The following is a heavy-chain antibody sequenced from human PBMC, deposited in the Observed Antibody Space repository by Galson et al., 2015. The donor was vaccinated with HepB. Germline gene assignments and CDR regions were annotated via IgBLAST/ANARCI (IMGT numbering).Heavy chain of an antibody. D-gene: IGHD2-15*01. CDR3: ARGFVYSDAFDI. J-gene: IGHJ3*02. Sequence: SLRLSCAASGFTFSSYSMNWVRQAPGKGLEWVSSISSSSSYIYYADSVKGRFTISRDNAKNSLYLRMNSLRAEDTAVYYCARGFVYSDAFDIWGQGTMVTVSS. CDR2: ISSSSSYI. V-gene: IGHV3-21*01. CDR1: GFTFSSYS.